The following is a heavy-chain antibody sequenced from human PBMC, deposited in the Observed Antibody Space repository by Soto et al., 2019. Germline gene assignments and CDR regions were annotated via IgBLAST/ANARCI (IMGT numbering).Heavy chain of an antibody. CDR1: GYTFTSYD. CDR2: MNPNSGNK. V-gene: IGHV1-8*01. J-gene: IGHJ5*02. Sequence: QVQLVQSGAEVKKPGASVKVSCKASGYTFTSYDINWVRQATGQGLEWMGWMNPNSGNKAYAQKFLGRVTMTRNTSISTSNMELSSLSSEDTAVYYCARERTRGFDPWGQGTLVTVSS. CDR3: ARERTRGFDP.